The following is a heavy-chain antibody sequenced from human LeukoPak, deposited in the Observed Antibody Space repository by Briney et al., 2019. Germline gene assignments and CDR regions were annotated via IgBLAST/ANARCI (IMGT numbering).Heavy chain of an antibody. Sequence: TGGSLRLSCATSRFTFSSYAMSWVRQAPGKGLEWVSVISGRGSSTYYADSVKGRFTISRDSSRNTLYLQMNSLRAEDTAVYYCAKDRGGAVAGYFDYWGQGTLVTVSS. CDR3: AKDRGGAVAGYFDY. V-gene: IGHV3-23*01. CDR2: ISGRGSST. CDR1: RFTFSSYA. J-gene: IGHJ4*02. D-gene: IGHD6-19*01.